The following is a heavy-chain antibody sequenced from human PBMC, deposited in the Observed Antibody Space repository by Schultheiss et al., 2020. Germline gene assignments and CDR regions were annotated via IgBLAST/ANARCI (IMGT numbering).Heavy chain of an antibody. CDR1: GFTVSSYG. D-gene: IGHD6-6*01. J-gene: IGHJ6*02. CDR2: IWYDGTNK. V-gene: IGHV3-33*08. CDR3: ARDHSSHYYYGMDV. Sequence: GGSLRLSCAASGFTVSSYGMHWVRQAPGKGLEWVAVIWYDGTNKYYADSVKGRFTISRDNSKNTLYLQMNSLRAEDTAVYYCARDHSSHYYYGMDVWGPGTLVTVSS.